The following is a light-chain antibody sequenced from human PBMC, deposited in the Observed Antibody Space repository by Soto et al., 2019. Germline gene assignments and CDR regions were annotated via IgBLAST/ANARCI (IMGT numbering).Light chain of an antibody. CDR3: QQYDFLVT. Sequence: IQMTQSPSSLSASVGDRVTITCQASQDINNYLNWYQLKPGKAPELLIYDASNLQTGVPTRFSGSGSGKHFTFTISSLQPEDIATYFCQQYDFLVTFGQGTRLEIQ. CDR1: QDINNY. V-gene: IGKV1-33*01. J-gene: IGKJ5*01. CDR2: DAS.